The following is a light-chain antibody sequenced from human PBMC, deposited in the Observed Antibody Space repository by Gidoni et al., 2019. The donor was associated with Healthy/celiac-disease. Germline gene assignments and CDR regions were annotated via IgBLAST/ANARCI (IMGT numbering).Light chain of an antibody. CDR1: QSVSSY. CDR3: QQRSNSFT. J-gene: IGKJ3*01. V-gene: IGKV3-11*01. CDR2: DAS. Sequence: ENELTQSPATLSLSPGERATLSGRASQSVSSYIAWYQQKPGQAPRLLIYDASIRATGIPARFGGSGSGTDFPLTISSLAPEYFAVYYCQQRSNSFTFGPGTKVDIK.